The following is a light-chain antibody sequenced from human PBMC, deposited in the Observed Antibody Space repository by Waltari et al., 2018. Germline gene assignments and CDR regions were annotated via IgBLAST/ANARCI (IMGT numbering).Light chain of an antibody. V-gene: IGKV3-20*01. J-gene: IGKJ2*01. Sequence: EYVLTQSPGTLSLSPVERANLSCRASQSAASIYLAWYQQKPGQAPRLLIYGASNRATGIPERFSGSGSGKDFTLTISRLEPEDFAVYYCQQYGDSPLYTFGRGTKLGIK. CDR3: QQYGDSPLYT. CDR2: GAS. CDR1: QSAASIY.